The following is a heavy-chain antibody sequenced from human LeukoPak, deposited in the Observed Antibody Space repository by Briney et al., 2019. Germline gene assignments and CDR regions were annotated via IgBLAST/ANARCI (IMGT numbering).Heavy chain of an antibody. V-gene: IGHV3-23*01. Sequence: HPGGSLRLSCAASGFTFSSYAMSWVRQAPGKGLEWVSAISGSAGSTYYADSVKGRFTISRDNSKNMLYLQMYSLRAEDTAVYYCARGGRCSSGGICYSHFDYWGQGTPVTVSS. CDR3: ARGGRCSSGGICYSHFDY. D-gene: IGHD2-15*01. J-gene: IGHJ4*02. CDR1: GFTFSSYA. CDR2: ISGSAGST.